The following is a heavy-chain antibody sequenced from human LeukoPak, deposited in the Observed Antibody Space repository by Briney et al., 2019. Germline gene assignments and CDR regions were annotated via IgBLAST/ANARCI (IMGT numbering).Heavy chain of an antibody. V-gene: IGHV3-30*09. Sequence: GGSLRLSCAASGFTFSSYAMHWVRQAPGKGLEWVAVISYDGSNEYYADSVKGRFAISRDNSQNTLYLQMNSLRTEDTAVYYCATSPFCGSDCPTDYFDYWGQGTLVTASS. CDR2: ISYDGSNE. D-gene: IGHD2-21*02. CDR1: GFTFSSYA. CDR3: ATSPFCGSDCPTDYFDY. J-gene: IGHJ4*02.